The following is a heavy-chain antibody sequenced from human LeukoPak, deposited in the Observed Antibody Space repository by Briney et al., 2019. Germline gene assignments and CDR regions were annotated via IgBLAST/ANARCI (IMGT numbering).Heavy chain of an antibody. CDR2: IYTSGST. CDR3: ARHGVPAATLWWFDP. D-gene: IGHD2-2*01. CDR1: GGSISSYY. V-gene: IGHV4-4*07. J-gene: IGHJ5*02. Sequence: SETLSLTCTVSGGSISSYYWSWIRQPPGKGLEWIGRIYTSGSTNYNPSLKSRVTMSVDTSKNQFSLKLSSVTAADTAVYYCARHGVPAATLWWFDPWGQGTLVTVSS.